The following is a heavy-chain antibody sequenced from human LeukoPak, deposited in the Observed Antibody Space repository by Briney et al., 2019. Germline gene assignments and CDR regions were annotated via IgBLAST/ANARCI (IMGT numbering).Heavy chain of an antibody. CDR3: ARGSPYYYDSSGYYYFRADAFDI. Sequence: PGGSLRLSCAASGFTFSSYSMNWVRQAPGKGLEWVSSISSSSSYIYYADSVKGRFTISRDNAKNSLYLQMNSLRAEDTAVYYCARGSPYYYDSSGYYYFRADAFDIWGQGTMVTVSS. CDR2: ISSSSSYI. CDR1: GFTFSSYS. J-gene: IGHJ3*02. D-gene: IGHD3-22*01. V-gene: IGHV3-21*01.